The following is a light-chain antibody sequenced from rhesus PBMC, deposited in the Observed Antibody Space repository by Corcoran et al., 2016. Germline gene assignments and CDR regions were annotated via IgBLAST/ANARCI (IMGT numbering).Light chain of an antibody. CDR3: LQHSNWPFT. Sequence: EIVMTQSPATLSLSPGERATLSCRASQSVSSSLAWYQQKPGQAPRLLIYGASSRATGIPDRFSGSGSGTDFTLTISSLEPGDVAVYYCLQHSNWPFTFGPGTKLDIK. CDR2: GAS. V-gene: IGKV3-24*01. J-gene: IGKJ3*01. CDR1: QSVSSS.